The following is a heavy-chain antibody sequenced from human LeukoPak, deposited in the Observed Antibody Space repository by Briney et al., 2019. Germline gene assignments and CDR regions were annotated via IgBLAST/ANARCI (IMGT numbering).Heavy chain of an antibody. V-gene: IGHV1-69*04. CDR3: ATHKPVLRFLEWLFPFDY. Sequence: ASVKVSCKASGGTFSSYAISWARQAPGQGLEWMGRIIPILGIANYAQKFQGRVTITADKSTSTAYMELSSLRSEDTAVYYCATHKPVLRFLEWLFPFDYWGQGTLVTVSS. CDR1: GGTFSSYA. CDR2: IIPILGIA. J-gene: IGHJ4*02. D-gene: IGHD3-3*01.